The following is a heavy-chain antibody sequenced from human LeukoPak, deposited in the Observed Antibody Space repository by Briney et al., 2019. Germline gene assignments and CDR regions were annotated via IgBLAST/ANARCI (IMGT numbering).Heavy chain of an antibody. Sequence: SETLSLTCTVSGGSISRSSYYWGWIRQPPGKGLEWIGSIYYSGSTYYNPSLKSRVTISVDTSKNQFSLKLSSVTAADTAVYYCAGRYGAGNLNWGQGTLVTVSS. J-gene: IGHJ4*02. V-gene: IGHV4-39*01. D-gene: IGHD3-10*01. CDR1: GGSISRSSYY. CDR2: IYYSGST. CDR3: AGRYGAGNLN.